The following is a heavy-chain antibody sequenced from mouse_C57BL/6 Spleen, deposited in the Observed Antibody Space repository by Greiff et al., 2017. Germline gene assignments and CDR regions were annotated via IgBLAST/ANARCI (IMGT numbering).Heavy chain of an antibody. D-gene: IGHD2-4*01. J-gene: IGHJ1*03. CDR3: ARGRDYDDWYFDV. CDR2: INPNNGGT. V-gene: IGHV1-22*01. CDR1: GYTFTDYN. Sequence: VQLQQSGPELVKPGASVKMSCKASGYTFTDYNMHWVKQSHGKSLEWIGYINPNNGGTSYNQKFKGKATLTVNKSSSTAYMDLRSLTSEDSAVYYCARGRDYDDWYFDVWGTGTTVTVSS.